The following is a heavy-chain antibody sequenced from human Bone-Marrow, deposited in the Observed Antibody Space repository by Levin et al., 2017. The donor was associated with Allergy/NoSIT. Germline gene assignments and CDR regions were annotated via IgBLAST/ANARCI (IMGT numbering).Heavy chain of an antibody. CDR1: GGSISSSSYY. D-gene: IGHD3-16*01. CDR2: IYYSGST. V-gene: IGHV4-39*01. J-gene: IGHJ6*02. Sequence: SETLSLTCTVSGGSISSSSYYWGWIRQPPGKGLEWIGSIYYSGSTYYNPSLKSRVTISVDTSKNQFSLKLSSVTAADTAVYYCARPYVWGPTEGYYYGMDVWGQGTTVTVSS. CDR3: ARPYVWGPTEGYYYGMDV.